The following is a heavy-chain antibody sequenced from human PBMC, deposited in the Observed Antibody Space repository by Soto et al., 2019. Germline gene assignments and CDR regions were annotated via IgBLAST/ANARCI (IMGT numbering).Heavy chain of an antibody. J-gene: IGHJ4*02. CDR3: ARLRRVDISGWCFDY. D-gene: IGHD6-19*01. CDR1: AGSFSGHY. V-gene: IGHV4-34*01. Sequence: PWETLSLTCVVYAGSFSGHYWSWIRQPPGKGLEWIGEINHSGSTNYNPSLKSRVTISVDTSKNQLSLELSSVTAADTAVYYCARLRRVDISGWCFDYWGQGTLVIVSS. CDR2: INHSGST.